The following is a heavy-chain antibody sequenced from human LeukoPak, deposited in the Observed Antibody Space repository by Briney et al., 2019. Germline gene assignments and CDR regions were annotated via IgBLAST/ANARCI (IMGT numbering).Heavy chain of an antibody. CDR3: ARDGYRTNGVCYGWFDP. D-gene: IGHD2-8*01. J-gene: IGHJ5*02. Sequence: GGSLRLSCAASGFTFSSYSMNWVRQAPGKGLEWVSSISSSSSYIYYADSVKGRFTISRDNAKNSLYLQMNSLRAEDTAVYYCARDGYRTNGVCYGWFDPWGQGTLVTVSS. CDR2: ISSSSSYI. V-gene: IGHV3-21*01. CDR1: GFTFSSYS.